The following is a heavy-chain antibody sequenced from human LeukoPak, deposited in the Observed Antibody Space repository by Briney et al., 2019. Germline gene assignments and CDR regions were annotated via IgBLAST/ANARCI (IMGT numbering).Heavy chain of an antibody. CDR1: GYTFTSYD. J-gene: IGHJ4*02. CDR2: MNPNSGNT. D-gene: IGHD6-13*01. V-gene: IGHV1-8*01. CDR3: ARGQGTGYSSSWYDY. Sequence: ASVKVSCKASGYTFTSYDINWVRQATGPGLEWMGWMNPNSGNTGYAQKFQGRVTMTRNTSISTAYMELSSLRSEDTAVYYCARGQGTGYSSSWYDYWGQGTLVTVSS.